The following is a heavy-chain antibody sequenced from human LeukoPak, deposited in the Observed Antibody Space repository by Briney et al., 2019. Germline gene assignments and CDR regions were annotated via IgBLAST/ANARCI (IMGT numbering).Heavy chain of an antibody. CDR3: ARARFGISWFDP. J-gene: IGHJ5*02. Sequence: ASVKVSCKASGYTFTNYGISWVRQAPGQGLEWMGWISAYNGNTNYAQKLQGRVTMTTDTSTSTAYMELRSLRSDDTAVNYCARARFGISWFDPWGQGTLVTVSS. CDR2: ISAYNGNT. CDR1: GYTFTNYG. V-gene: IGHV1-18*01. D-gene: IGHD3-10*02.